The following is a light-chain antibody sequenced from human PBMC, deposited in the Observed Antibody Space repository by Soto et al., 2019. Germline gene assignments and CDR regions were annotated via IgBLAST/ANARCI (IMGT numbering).Light chain of an antibody. CDR3: QQYNSHWT. J-gene: IGKJ1*01. CDR2: DAS. V-gene: IGKV1-5*01. CDR1: QSISRW. Sequence: DIQMSHSLSTLSANVHDRVTISCRASQSISRWLAWYQQKPGKAPNLLIYDASSLQSGVPSRFSGIGSGTEFTLTISSLQPDDFATYYCQQYNSHWTFGHVTKVDIK.